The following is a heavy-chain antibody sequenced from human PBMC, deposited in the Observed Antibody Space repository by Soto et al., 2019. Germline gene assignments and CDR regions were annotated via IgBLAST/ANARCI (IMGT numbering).Heavy chain of an antibody. V-gene: IGHV6-1*01. Sequence: SQTLSVTCAISGDSVSSNSAAWNWIRQSPSRGLERLGRTYYRSKWYNDYAVSVKSRITINPDTSKNQFSLQLNSVTPEDTAVYYCARDGRGIVGATTHYYYGMDVWGQGTTVTVSS. CDR2: TYYRSKWYN. D-gene: IGHD1-26*01. J-gene: IGHJ6*02. CDR3: ARDGRGIVGATTHYYYGMDV. CDR1: GDSVSSNSAA.